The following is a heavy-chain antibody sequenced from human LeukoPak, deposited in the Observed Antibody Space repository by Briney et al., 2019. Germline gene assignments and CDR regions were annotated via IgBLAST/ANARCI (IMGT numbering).Heavy chain of an antibody. CDR3: ARDGTAPGIYFDY. V-gene: IGHV3-7*01. J-gene: IGHJ4*02. CDR2: IKQDGSEK. D-gene: IGHD6-13*01. CDR1: GFSFSSHW. Sequence: GGSLRLSCVASGFSFSSHWMSWVRQAPGKGLEWVANIKQDGSEKYYVDSVKGRFTISRDNAKNSLYLQMNSLSAEDTAVYYCARDGTAPGIYFDYWGQGTLVTVSS.